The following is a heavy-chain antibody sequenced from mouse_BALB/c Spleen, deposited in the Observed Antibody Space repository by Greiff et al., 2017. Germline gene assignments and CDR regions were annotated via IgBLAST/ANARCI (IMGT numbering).Heavy chain of an antibody. Sequence: DVKLVESGGGLVKPGGSLKLSCAASGFTFSSYAMSWVRQTPEKRLEWVASISSGGSTYYPDSVKGRFTISRDNARNILYLQMSSLRSEDTAMYYCARGPATRGMDYWGQGTSVTVSS. CDR3: ARGPATRGMDY. V-gene: IGHV5-6-5*01. D-gene: IGHD1-2*01. CDR2: ISSGGST. J-gene: IGHJ4*01. CDR1: GFTFSSYA.